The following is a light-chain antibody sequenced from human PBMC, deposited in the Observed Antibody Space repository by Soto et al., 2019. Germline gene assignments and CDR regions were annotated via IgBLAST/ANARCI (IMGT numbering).Light chain of an antibody. Sequence: QSVLTQPASVSGSPGQSITISCTGTSSDVGAYNYVSWYQQHPGKGPRLIIYEVTIRPSGISTRFSGSKSANTASLTISGLQPEDEGDYYCSSHTSRSTRVFGGGTKVTVL. V-gene: IGLV2-14*01. CDR3: SSHTSRSTRV. CDR1: SSDVGAYNY. CDR2: EVT. J-gene: IGLJ3*02.